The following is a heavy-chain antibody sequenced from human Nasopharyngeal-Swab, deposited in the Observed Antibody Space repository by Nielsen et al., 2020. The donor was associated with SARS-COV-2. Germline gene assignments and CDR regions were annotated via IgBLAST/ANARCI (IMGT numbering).Heavy chain of an antibody. CDR2: IIPILGTA. CDR3: ARDVARSGPGTLRHYYYGMDV. D-gene: IGHD6-19*01. V-gene: IGHV1-69*13. J-gene: IGHJ6*02. Sequence: SVKVSCKASGGTFSSYAISWVRQAPGQGLEWMGGIIPILGTANYAQKFQGRVTITADESTSTAYMELSSLRSEDTAVYYCARDVARSGPGTLRHYYYGMDVWGQGTTVTVSS. CDR1: GGTFSSYA.